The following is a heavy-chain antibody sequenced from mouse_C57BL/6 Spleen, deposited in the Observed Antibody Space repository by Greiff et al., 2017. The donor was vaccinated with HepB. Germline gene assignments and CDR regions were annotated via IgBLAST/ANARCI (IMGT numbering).Heavy chain of an antibody. V-gene: IGHV12-3*01. CDR1: GFPITSGYY. J-gene: IGHJ1*03. Sequence: QVQLQQSGPGLVKPSQSLFLTCSITGFPITSGYYWIWIRQSPGKPLEWMGYITHSGETFYNPSLQSPISITRETSKNQFFLQLNSVTTEDTAMYYCAGDRYGSRYFDVWGTGTTVTVSS. CDR2: ITHSGET. CDR3: AGDRYGSRYFDV. D-gene: IGHD1-1*01.